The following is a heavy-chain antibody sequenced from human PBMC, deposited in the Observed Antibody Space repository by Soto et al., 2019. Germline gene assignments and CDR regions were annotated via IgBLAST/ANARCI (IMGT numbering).Heavy chain of an antibody. V-gene: IGHV3-30*18. CDR1: GFIFSKYG. CDR2: ISYDGSNK. J-gene: IGHJ6*02. D-gene: IGHD3-10*01. Sequence: QVQLVESGGGVVQPGRSLILSCGASGFIFSKYGMHWVRKAPGKGLEGVAVISYDGSNKYYAESVKGRLIISRDKSENSLYLQMNSLRAEDTALYYCAKDLGSGKPYYYYAMDVWCQGTTVTVSS. CDR3: AKDLGSGKPYYYYAMDV.